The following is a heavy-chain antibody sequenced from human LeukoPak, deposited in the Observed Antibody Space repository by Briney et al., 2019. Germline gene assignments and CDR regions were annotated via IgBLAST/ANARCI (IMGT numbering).Heavy chain of an antibody. V-gene: IGHV3-21*01. D-gene: IGHD5-24*01. CDR3: VRAAGRDGYNFNYYYMDV. J-gene: IGHJ6*03. Sequence: PGGSLRLSCAASGFTFSSYSMNWVRQAPGKGLEWVSSISSSSSYIYYADSVKGRFTISRDNAKNSLYLQMNSLRAEDTGVYYCVRAAGRDGYNFNYYYMDVWGKGTTVTVSS. CDR2: ISSSSSYI. CDR1: GFTFSSYS.